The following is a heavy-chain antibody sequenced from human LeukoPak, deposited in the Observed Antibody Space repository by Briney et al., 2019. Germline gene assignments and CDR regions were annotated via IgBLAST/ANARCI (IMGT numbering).Heavy chain of an antibody. D-gene: IGHD4-17*01. CDR2: IYYSGST. J-gene: IGHJ2*01. CDR3: ARQTTVRPSSWYFDL. CDR1: GGSISSSSYY. Sequence: SETLSLTCTVSGGSISSSSYYWGWTRQPPGKGLEWIGSIYYSGSTYYNPSLKSRVTISVDTSKNQFSLKLSSVTAADTAVYYCARQTTVRPSSWYFDLWGRSTLVTVSS. V-gene: IGHV4-39*01.